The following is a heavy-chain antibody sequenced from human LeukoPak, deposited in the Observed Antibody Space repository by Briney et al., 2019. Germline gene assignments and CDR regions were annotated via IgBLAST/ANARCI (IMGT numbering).Heavy chain of an antibody. CDR2: IRNDGSNK. CDR3: ATYRQVLLPFES. Sequence: GGSLRLSCVASGFTFSSNGMHWVRQAPGKGLEWVAFIRNDGSNKYHVDSVKGRFTIYRDNSKNTLYLQMNSLRAEDTAIYYCATYRQVLLPFESWGQGTLVTVSS. V-gene: IGHV3-30*02. D-gene: IGHD2-8*02. CDR1: GFTFSSNG. J-gene: IGHJ4*02.